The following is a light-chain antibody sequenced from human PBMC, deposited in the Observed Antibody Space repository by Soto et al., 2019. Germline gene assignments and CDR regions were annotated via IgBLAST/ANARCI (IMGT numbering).Light chain of an antibody. CDR1: SSDVGTYKY. Sequence: LTQPASVSGSPGQSITISCTGTSSDVGTYKYVSWYQQHPGKAPKLMIYDVSNRPSGVSNRFSGSKSGNTASLTISGLQAEDEADYYCNSYTTSSTLVFGTGTKVTVL. V-gene: IGLV2-14*03. CDR2: DVS. CDR3: NSYTTSSTLV. J-gene: IGLJ1*01.